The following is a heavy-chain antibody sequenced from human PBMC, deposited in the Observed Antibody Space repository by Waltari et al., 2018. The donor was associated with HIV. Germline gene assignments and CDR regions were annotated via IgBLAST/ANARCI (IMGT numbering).Heavy chain of an antibody. CDR2: IYPGDSDT. Sequence: EVQLVQSGAEVKKPGESLKISCKGSGYSFTSYWIGWVRQMPGKGLEWMGIIYPGDSDTRYSPSFQGQVTISADKSISTAYLQWSSLKASDTAMYYCARQSNVDTAMKTDDAFDIWGQGTMVTVSS. CDR1: GYSFTSYW. CDR3: ARQSNVDTAMKTDDAFDI. V-gene: IGHV5-51*01. D-gene: IGHD5-18*01. J-gene: IGHJ3*02.